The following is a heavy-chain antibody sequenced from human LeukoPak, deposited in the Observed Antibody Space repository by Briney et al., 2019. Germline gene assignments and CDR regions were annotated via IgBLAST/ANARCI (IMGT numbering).Heavy chain of an antibody. CDR2: ISAYNGNT. Sequence: ASVKVSCKASGYTFTSYGISWVRQAPGQGLERMGWISAYNGNTNYAQKLQGRVTMTTDTSTSTAYMELRSLRSDDTAVYYCARAIRPIVVVVAATEGLGYWGQGTLVTVSS. CDR3: ARAIRPIVVVVAATEGLGY. D-gene: IGHD2-15*01. J-gene: IGHJ4*02. CDR1: GYTFTSYG. V-gene: IGHV1-18*01.